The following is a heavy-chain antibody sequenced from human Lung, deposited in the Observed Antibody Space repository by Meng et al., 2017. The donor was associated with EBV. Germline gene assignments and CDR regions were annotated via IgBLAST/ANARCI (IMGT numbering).Heavy chain of an antibody. CDR3: ATTTVRGVNWIDP. CDR1: GGSISSKNYY. D-gene: IGHD3-10*01. CDR2: IYYSGST. Sequence: QLQESGPGLVKPSPTLSLTCTVSGGSISSKNYYWSWIRQHPGKGLEWIGYIYYSGSTYYNPSLKSRVTISVDTSKNQFSLNLTFVTAADTAVYYCATTTVRGVNWIDPWGQGTLVTVSS. V-gene: IGHV4-31*03. J-gene: IGHJ5*02.